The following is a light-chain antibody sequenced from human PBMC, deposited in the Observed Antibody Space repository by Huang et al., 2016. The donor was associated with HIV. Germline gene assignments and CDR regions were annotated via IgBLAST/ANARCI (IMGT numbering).Light chain of an antibody. V-gene: IGKV2-30*02. CDR2: KVS. CDR1: QSLVHSDGNTY. J-gene: IGKJ1*01. CDR3: MQGTHWPPTWT. Sequence: DVVMTQSPLSLPVTLGQPASISCRSSQSLVHSDGNTYLTWFQQRPGQSPRRLIYKVSNRDSGVPDRVSGSGSGTDFTLKISRVEAEDVGVYYCMQGTHWPPTWTFGQGTKVEIK.